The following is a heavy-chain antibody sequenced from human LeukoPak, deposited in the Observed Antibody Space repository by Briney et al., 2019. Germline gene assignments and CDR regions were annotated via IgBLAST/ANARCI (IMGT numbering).Heavy chain of an antibody. Sequence: WASVKVSCKASGGTFSSYAISWVRQAPGQGLEWMGRIIPILGIANYAQKFQGRVTITADKSTSTAYMELSSLRSEDTAVYYCARDHYYDGSGYYYAARAAFDIWGQGTMVTVSS. D-gene: IGHD3-22*01. CDR1: GGTFSSYA. CDR3: ARDHYYDGSGYYYAARAAFDI. J-gene: IGHJ3*02. V-gene: IGHV1-69*04. CDR2: IIPILGIA.